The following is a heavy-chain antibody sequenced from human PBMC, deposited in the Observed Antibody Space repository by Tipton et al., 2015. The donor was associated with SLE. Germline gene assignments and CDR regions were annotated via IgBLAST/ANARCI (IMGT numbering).Heavy chain of an antibody. D-gene: IGHD2-2*01. CDR3: ASELSPYYGMDV. J-gene: IGHJ6*02. V-gene: IGHV3-30*04. CDR2: TSYDGSNK. CDR1: GFTFSSYV. Sequence: SLRLSCAASGFTFSSYVMHWVRQAPGKGLEWVAVTSYDGSNKYHADSVKGRFTISRDNSKNTLYLQMNSLRAEDTAAYYCASELSPYYGMDVWGQGTTVTVSS.